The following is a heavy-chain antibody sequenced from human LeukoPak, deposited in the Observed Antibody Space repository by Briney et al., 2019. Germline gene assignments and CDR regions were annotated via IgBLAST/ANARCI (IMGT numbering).Heavy chain of an antibody. CDR1: GFTFSSSW. CDR3: ARSQPLPYCDGGSCDGDYLDY. CDR2: IKQDGSEK. J-gene: IGHJ4*02. Sequence: GGSLRLSCAASGFTFSSSWMSWVRQAPGKGLEWVANIKQDGSEKYYVDSVKGRFTISRHNAKNSLFLQMNSLRAGDTAVYYCARSQPLPYCDGGSCDGDYLDYWGQGTLVTVSS. D-gene: IGHD2-15*01. V-gene: IGHV3-7*04.